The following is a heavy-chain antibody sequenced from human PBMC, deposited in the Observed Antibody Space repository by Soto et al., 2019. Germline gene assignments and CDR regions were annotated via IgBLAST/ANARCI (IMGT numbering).Heavy chain of an antibody. D-gene: IGHD3-22*01. CDR2: VYYGGST. J-gene: IGHJ6*02. CDR3: AGGDYYHSSGYYFYYYTMDV. Sequence: SETLSLTCTVSGGSISSSSYYWGWIRQPPGKGLDWIGNVYYGGSTYYNPSLKSRVTISVETSKSQFSLKLSSVTAAVTAVYYCAGGDYYHSSGYYFYYYTMDVWGQGTTVTVSS. CDR1: GGSISSSSYY. V-gene: IGHV4-39*01.